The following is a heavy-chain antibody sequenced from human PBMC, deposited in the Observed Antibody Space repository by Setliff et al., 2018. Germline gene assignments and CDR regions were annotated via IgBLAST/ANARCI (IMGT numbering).Heavy chain of an antibody. CDR2: ISYDGSNK. D-gene: IGHD5-18*01. CDR3: AKDRVDTAMVAYYYYGMDV. V-gene: IGHV3-30*04. J-gene: IGHJ6*02. Sequence: LRLSCAASGFTFSSYAMHWVRQAPGKGLEWVAVISYDGSNKYYADSVKGRFTISRDNSKNTLYLQMNSLRAEDTAVYYCAKDRVDTAMVAYYYYGMDVWGQGTTVTVS. CDR1: GFTFSSYA.